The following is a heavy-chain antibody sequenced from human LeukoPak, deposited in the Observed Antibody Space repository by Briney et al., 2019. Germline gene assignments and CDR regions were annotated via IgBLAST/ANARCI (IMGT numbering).Heavy chain of an antibody. V-gene: IGHV1-69*13. J-gene: IGHJ6*02. CDR3: ARDHLDYYGSGPHLHENYYYYGMDV. D-gene: IGHD3-10*01. CDR1: GGTFSSYA. CDR2: IIPIFGTA. Sequence: ASVKVSCKASGGTFSSYAISWVRQAPGLGLEWMGGIIPIFGTANYAQKSQGRVTITADESTSTAYMELSSLRSEDTAVYYCARDHLDYYGSGPHLHENYYYYGMDVWGQGTTVTVSS.